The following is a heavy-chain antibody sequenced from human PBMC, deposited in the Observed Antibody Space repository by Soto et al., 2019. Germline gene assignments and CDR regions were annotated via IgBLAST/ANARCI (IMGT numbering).Heavy chain of an antibody. J-gene: IGHJ3*02. V-gene: IGHV1-3*01. CDR1: GYTFTSYA. Sequence: QVQLVQSGAEVKKPGASVKVSCKASGYTFTSYAMHWVRQAPGQRLEWMGWINAGNGNTKYSQKFQGRVTITRDTSASTAYMELSSLRSEDTAVYYCARARYTWNDVGGTDDAFDIWGQGTMVTVSS. CDR3: ARARYTWNDVGGTDDAFDI. D-gene: IGHD1-1*01. CDR2: INAGNGNT.